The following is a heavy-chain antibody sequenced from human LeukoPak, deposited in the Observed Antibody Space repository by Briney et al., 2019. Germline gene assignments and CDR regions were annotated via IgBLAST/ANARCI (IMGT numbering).Heavy chain of an antibody. V-gene: IGHV3-23*01. D-gene: IGHD5-18*01. CDR3: AKGEDTAMVMYYYYGMDV. CDR2: IRDSADST. CDR1: GFTFSSYA. Sequence: PGGSLRLSCAASGFTFSSYAMSWVRQAPGKGLEWVSCIRDSADSTCYADSVKGRFTISRDNSKNTLYLQMNSLRAEDTAVYYCAKGEDTAMVMYYYYGMDVWGRGTTVTVSS. J-gene: IGHJ6*02.